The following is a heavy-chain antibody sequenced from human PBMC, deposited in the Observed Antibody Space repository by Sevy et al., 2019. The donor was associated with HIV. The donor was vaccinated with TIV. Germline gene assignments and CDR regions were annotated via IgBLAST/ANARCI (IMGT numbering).Heavy chain of an antibody. CDR2: IYYSGST. V-gene: IGHV4-39*01. CDR3: ARQAPLLSDY. CDR1: GGPISSSSYY. Sequence: SETLSLTCTVSGGPISSSSYYWGWIRQPPGKGLEWIGSIYYSGSTYYNPSLKSRVTISVDTSKNQFSLKLSSVTAADTAVYYCARQAPLLSDYWGQGTLVTVSS. J-gene: IGHJ4*02.